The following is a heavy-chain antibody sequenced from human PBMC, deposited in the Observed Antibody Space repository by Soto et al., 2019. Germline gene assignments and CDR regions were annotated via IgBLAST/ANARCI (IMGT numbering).Heavy chain of an antibody. D-gene: IGHD2-21*02. CDR2: ISAYKGET. Sequence: QVQLVQSGVEVKKPGASVKVSCKASGYTFTSYGVSWVRQAPGQGLEWMGWISAYKGETTNAQKLRGRVTMTTDTFTNTVYMERRSLRCDDTAVYYCAIDIRYCGGDCYEDTFDIWGQGTMVTVSS. V-gene: IGHV1-18*01. J-gene: IGHJ3*02. CDR1: GYTFTSYG. CDR3: AIDIRYCGGDCYEDTFDI.